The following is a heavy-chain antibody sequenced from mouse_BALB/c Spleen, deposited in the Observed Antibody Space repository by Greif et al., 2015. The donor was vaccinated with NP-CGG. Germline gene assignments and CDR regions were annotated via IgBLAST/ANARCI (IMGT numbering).Heavy chain of an antibody. J-gene: IGHJ3*01. CDR2: ISYDGSN. CDR3: ATYYGNYLAWFAY. V-gene: IGHV3-6*02. CDR1: GYSITSGYY. Sequence: EVKLMESGPGLVKPSQSLSLTCSVTGYSITSGYYWNWIRQFPGNKLEWMGYISYDGSNNYNPSLKNRISTTRDTSKNQFFLKLNSVTTEDTATYYCATYYGNYLAWFAYWGQGTLVTVSA. D-gene: IGHD2-10*01.